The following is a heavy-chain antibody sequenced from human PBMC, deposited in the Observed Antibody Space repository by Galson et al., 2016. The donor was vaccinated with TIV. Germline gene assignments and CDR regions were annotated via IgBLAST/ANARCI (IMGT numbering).Heavy chain of an antibody. J-gene: IGHJ4*02. CDR2: ISGGGGRT. CDR1: GFTLNNYP. V-gene: IGHV3-23*01. Sequence: SLRLSCAASGFTLNNYPMSWVRQAPGKGLEWVSGISGGGGRTYYADSVKGRFTISRDNSHSTLFLQMNSLRAEDTAVYYCARGRGYFDTTSCYVDYWGQGTLVTVSS. CDR3: ARGRGYFDTTSCYVDY. D-gene: IGHD2-2*01.